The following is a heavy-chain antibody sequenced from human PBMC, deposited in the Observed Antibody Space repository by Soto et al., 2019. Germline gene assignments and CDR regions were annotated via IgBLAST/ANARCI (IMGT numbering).Heavy chain of an antibody. V-gene: IGHV1-18*01. Sequence: ASVKVSCKASGYTFTSYGISWVRQAPGQGLEWMGWISAYNGNTNYAQKLQGRVTMTIDTSTSTAYMDLRSLRSDATAVYYCARYSGGSSSYYWSFDLWGRGTLVTVSS. D-gene: IGHD6-13*01. J-gene: IGHJ2*01. CDR2: ISAYNGNT. CDR1: GYTFTSYG. CDR3: ARYSGGSSSYYWSFDL.